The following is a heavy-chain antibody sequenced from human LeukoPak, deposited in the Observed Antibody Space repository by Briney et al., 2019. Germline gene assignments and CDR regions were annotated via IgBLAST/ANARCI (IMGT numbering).Heavy chain of an antibody. CDR3: ARVQVGGTGRGPLD. J-gene: IGHJ4*02. Sequence: QPGGSLRLSCAVSEFNFSRYYMNWVRQAPGKGLEWVSYISGSSTTIQYADSVKGRFTISRDNAKNSLYLQMDSLSAEDTAVYYCARVQVGGTGRGPLDWGQGTLVTVSS. D-gene: IGHD6-19*01. CDR1: EFNFSRYY. V-gene: IGHV3-48*01. CDR2: ISGSSTTI.